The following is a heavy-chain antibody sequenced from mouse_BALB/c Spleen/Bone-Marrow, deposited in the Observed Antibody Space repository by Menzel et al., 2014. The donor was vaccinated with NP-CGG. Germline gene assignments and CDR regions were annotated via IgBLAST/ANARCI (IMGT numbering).Heavy chain of an antibody. CDR2: ILPSIGST. Sequence: QVQLQQPGSELRSPGSSVKLSCKDFDSEVFPIAYMSWVRRKPWHGFVWIGDILPSIGSTIYGEMYEDNDTLDADTVSNTDYLELNSLTSEDSANCCCARQDGCYWYYDVWGAGTTVTVSS. J-gene: IGHJ1*01. D-gene: IGHD2-3*01. CDR1: DSEVFPIAY. CDR3: ARQDGCYWYYDV. V-gene: IGHV15-2*02.